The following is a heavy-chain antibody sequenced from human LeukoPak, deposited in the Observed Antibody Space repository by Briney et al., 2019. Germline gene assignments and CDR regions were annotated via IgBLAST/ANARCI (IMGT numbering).Heavy chain of an antibody. CDR1: GGSISSYY. CDR3: LTGSSVDTRFDY. J-gene: IGHJ4*02. D-gene: IGHD5-18*01. Sequence: PSETLSLTCTVSGGSISSYYSNCIRQPPGKGLEWIGNIFYSGTTDYNPPLKSRVTISVDTSKNQFSLKLSSVTAADTAVYFFLTGSSVDTRFDYWGQGTLVTVSS. V-gene: IGHV4-59*01. CDR2: IFYSGTT.